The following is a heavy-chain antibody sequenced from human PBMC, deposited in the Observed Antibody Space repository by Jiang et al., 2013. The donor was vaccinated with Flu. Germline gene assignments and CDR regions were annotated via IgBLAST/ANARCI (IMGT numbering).Heavy chain of an antibody. D-gene: IGHD5-24*01. Sequence: LLKPSETLSLTCSVSVSSISSYYWSWIRQPPGKGLEWIGYIYYTGSTSYNPSLKSRVTISVDMSKNQVSMNLGSVTAADTAVYYCARGISFSGGYNESPPFDFWGQGTLVTVSS. CDR2: IYYTGST. CDR3: ARGISFSGGYNESPPFDF. V-gene: IGHV4-59*01. CDR1: VSSISSYY. J-gene: IGHJ4*02.